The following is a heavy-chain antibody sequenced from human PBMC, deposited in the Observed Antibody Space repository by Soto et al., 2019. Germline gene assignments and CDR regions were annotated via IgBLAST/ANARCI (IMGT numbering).Heavy chain of an antibody. CDR1: GGSIISSNC. Sequence: SETLSLTCAVSGGSIISSNCLRGFRHPPGKGLEWIGEIYHSGSTNYNPSLKSRVTISVDKSKNQFSLKLSSVTAADTAVYYCARELYSSGWPVPFYFDYWDQGTLVTVSS. D-gene: IGHD6-19*01. CDR3: ARELYSSGWPVPFYFDY. CDR2: IYHSGST. V-gene: IGHV4-4*02. J-gene: IGHJ4*02.